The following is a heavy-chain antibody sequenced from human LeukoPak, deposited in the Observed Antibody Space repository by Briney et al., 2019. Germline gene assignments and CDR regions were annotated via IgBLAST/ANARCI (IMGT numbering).Heavy chain of an antibody. CDR2: IKQDGSDK. CDR3: AKVPRPRGVGGNWFDP. J-gene: IGHJ5*02. CDR1: GFTFSSYW. Sequence: SGGSLRLSCAASGFTFSSYWMSWVRQAPGKGLEWVASIKQDGSDKHYVDSVKGRFTISRDNSKNTLYLQMNSLRAEDTAVYYCAKVPRPRGVGGNWFDPWGQGTLVTVSS. D-gene: IGHD3-10*01. V-gene: IGHV3-7*01.